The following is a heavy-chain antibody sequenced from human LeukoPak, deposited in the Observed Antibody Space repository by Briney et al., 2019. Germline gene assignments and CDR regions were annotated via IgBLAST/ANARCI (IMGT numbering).Heavy chain of an antibody. CDR3: AKPGWSGSKHTVWYYYYYMDV. CDR1: GFTFSSYA. J-gene: IGHJ6*03. D-gene: IGHD3-3*01. CDR2: ISGSGGST. Sequence: GGSLRLSCAASGFTFSSYAMSWVRQAPGKGLEWVSAISGSGGSTYYADSVKGRFTISRDNSKNTLYLQMNSLRAEDTAVYYCAKPGWSGSKHTVWYYYYYMDVWGKGTTVTVSS. V-gene: IGHV3-23*01.